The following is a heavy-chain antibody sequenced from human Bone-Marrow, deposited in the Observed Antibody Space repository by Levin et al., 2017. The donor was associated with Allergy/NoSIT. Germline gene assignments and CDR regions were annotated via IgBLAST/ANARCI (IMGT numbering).Heavy chain of an antibody. CDR1: GFTFSSYA. D-gene: IGHD3-3*01. CDR3: ASARLEWLLTNWFDP. J-gene: IGHJ5*02. Sequence: GGSLRLSCAASGFTFSSYAMHWVRQAPGKGLEWVAVISYDGSNKYYADSVKGRFTISRDNSKNTLYLQMNSLRAEDTAVYYCASARLEWLLTNWFDPWGQGTLVTVSS. V-gene: IGHV3-30*04. CDR2: ISYDGSNK.